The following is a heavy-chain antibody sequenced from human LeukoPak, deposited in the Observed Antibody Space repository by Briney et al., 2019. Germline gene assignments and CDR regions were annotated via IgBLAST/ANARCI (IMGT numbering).Heavy chain of an antibody. J-gene: IGHJ4*02. CDR2: ISSSSSCI. V-gene: IGHV3-21*01. D-gene: IGHD3-22*01. Sequence: GGSLRLSCAASGFTFSSYSMNWVRQAPGKGLEWVSSISSSSSCIYYADSVKGRFTISRDNAKNSLYLQMNSLRAEDTAVYYCARHYDSSGYYYVLRSFDYWGQGTLVTVSS. CDR1: GFTFSSYS. CDR3: ARHYDSSGYYYVLRSFDY.